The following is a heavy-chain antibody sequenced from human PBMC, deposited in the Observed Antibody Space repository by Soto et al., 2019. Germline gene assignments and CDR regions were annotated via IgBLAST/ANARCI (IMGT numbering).Heavy chain of an antibody. CDR3: AREGLAEAGANWFDP. V-gene: IGHV3-21*01. J-gene: IGHJ5*02. D-gene: IGHD6-13*01. Sequence: GGSLRLSCAASGFTFSSYSMNWVRQAPGKGLEWVSSISSSSSYIYYADSVKGRFTISRDNAKNSLYLQMNSLRAEDTAVYYCAREGLAEAGANWFDPWGQGTLVTVSS. CDR2: ISSSSSYI. CDR1: GFTFSSYS.